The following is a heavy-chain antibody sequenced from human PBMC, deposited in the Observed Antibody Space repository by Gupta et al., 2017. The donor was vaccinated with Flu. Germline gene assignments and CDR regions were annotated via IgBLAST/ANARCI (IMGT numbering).Heavy chain of an antibody. D-gene: IGHD5-18*01. Sequence: QLQLQESGPGLVKPSETLSLTCTVSGGSIRSSSYYWGWIRQPPGKGLEWIGSIYYSGSTYYNPSLKSRVTISVDTSKNQFSLKLSSVTAADTAVYYCARHEVDTANFDYWGQGTLVTVSS. J-gene: IGHJ4*02. V-gene: IGHV4-39*01. CDR2: IYYSGST. CDR1: GGSIRSSSYY. CDR3: ARHEVDTANFDY.